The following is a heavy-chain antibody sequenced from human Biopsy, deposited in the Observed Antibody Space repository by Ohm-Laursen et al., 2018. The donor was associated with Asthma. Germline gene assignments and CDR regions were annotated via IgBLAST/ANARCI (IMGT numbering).Heavy chain of an antibody. CDR3: ARPSGTNPHYFDY. CDR1: GYSFTSDY. CDR2: FNPSGGST. V-gene: IGHV1-46*01. Sequence: GASVKVSCKASGYSFTSDYIHWVRQAPGQGLEWMGIFNPSGGSTSYAQKFQGRVTMTRDTSTSTVYMELSSLRSEDTAVYYRARPSGTNPHYFDYWGQGTLVTVSS. D-gene: IGHD1/OR15-1a*01. J-gene: IGHJ4*02.